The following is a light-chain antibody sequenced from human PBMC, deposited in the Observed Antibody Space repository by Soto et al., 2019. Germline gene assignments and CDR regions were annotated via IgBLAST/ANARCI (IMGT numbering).Light chain of an antibody. CDR1: QSVSGNY. J-gene: IGKJ4*01. CDR2: GAS. Sequence: ENVLTQSPGTLSLSPGERATLSCRASQSVSGNYLAWYQHKPGQAPRLLIYGASSRATGIADRFSGSGSGPPFTLTISRLEPEDFAVYYCHQYGSSPLPGGSPLPFGGGTTVAIK. V-gene: IGKV3-20*01. CDR3: HQYGSSPLPGGSPLP.